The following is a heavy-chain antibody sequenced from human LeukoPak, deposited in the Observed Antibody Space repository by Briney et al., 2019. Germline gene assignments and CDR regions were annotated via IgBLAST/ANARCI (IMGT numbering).Heavy chain of an antibody. CDR2: ISGSDGTT. CDR1: GFIFSHYA. V-gene: IGHV3-23*01. CDR3: AKGYVIEGPDYYYYMDV. Sequence: PGGSLRLSCAASGFIFSHYAMSWVRQAPGKGLQWVSTISGSDGTTYYADSVKGRFTISRDNSKSTLYLEMNSLRADDTALYYCAKGYVIEGPDYYYYMDVWGKGTTVTVSS. J-gene: IGHJ6*03. D-gene: IGHD1-26*01.